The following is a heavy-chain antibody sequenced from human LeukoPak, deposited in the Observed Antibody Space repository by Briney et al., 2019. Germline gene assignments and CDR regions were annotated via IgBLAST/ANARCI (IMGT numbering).Heavy chain of an antibody. CDR1: EFTFGNYA. CDR2: ISGSGYYS. D-gene: IGHD1-26*01. V-gene: IGHV3-23*01. J-gene: IGHJ4*02. CDR3: AKGGPTGSNYFDF. Sequence: GGSLRLSCAASEFTFGNYAMSWVRQAPGKGLEWVSVISGSGYYSYYADSVKGRFTVSRDNSKTTLYLQMNSLRADDTAVYYCAKGGPTGSNYFDFWSQGTLVTVSS.